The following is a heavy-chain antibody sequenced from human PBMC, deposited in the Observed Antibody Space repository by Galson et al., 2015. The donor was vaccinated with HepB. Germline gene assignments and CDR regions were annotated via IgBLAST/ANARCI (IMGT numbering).Heavy chain of an antibody. J-gene: IGHJ4*02. V-gene: IGHV3-64D*06. CDR3: VKDPKVGYGDPPGDY. CDR1: GFTFSSYA. D-gene: IGHD4-17*01. CDR2: ISSNGGST. Sequence: SLRLSCAASGFTFSSYAMHWVRQAPGKGLEYVSAISSNGGSTYYADSVKGRFTISRDNSKNTLYLQMSSLRAEDTAVYYCVKDPKVGYGDPPGDYWGQGTLVTVSS.